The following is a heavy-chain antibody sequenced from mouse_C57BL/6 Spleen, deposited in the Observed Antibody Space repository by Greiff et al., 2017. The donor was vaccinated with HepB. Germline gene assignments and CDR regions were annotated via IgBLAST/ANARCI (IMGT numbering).Heavy chain of an antibody. CDR1: GYSFTDYN. CDR2: INPNYGTT. V-gene: IGHV1-39*01. Sequence: EVKLVESGPELVKPGASVKISCKASGYSFTDYNMNWVKQSNGKSLEWIGVINPNYGTTSYNQKFKGKATLTVDQSSSTAYMQLNSLTSEDSAVYYCARGEGWLLYWYFDVWGTGTTVTVSS. CDR3: ARGEGWLLYWYFDV. D-gene: IGHD2-3*01. J-gene: IGHJ1*03.